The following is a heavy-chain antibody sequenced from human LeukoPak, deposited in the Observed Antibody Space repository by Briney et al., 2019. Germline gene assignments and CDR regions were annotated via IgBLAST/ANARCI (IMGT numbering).Heavy chain of an antibody. CDR2: IYPDDSDI. J-gene: IGHJ6*02. Sequence: GESLKISCKASGYKFTNYWIGWVRQMPGKGLEWMGIIYPDDSDIKYSPSFQGQVTISADKSITTAYLQWSSVKASDTAMYYCARQDTEASGYHYGMDVWGQGTTVTVSS. CDR3: ARQDTEASGYHYGMDV. D-gene: IGHD6-25*01. CDR1: GYKFTNYW. V-gene: IGHV5-51*01.